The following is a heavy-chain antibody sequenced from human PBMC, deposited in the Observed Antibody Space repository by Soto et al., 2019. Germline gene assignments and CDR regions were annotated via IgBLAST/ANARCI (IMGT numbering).Heavy chain of an antibody. V-gene: IGHV3-7*01. Sequence: GGSLRLSCAASGFTFRNYWMSWVRQAPEKGLEWVANIKQDGSEKYYVDSVKGRFTISRDNAKNSLYLQMNSLRAEDTAVYYCARGRGMDVWGQGTTVTVSS. CDR2: IKQDGSEK. CDR1: GFTFRNYW. CDR3: ARGRGMDV. J-gene: IGHJ6*02.